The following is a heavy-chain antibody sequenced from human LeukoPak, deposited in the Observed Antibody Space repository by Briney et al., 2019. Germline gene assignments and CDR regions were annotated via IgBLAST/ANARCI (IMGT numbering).Heavy chain of an antibody. D-gene: IGHD4-11*01. J-gene: IGHJ4*02. CDR1: GFTFSTYA. Sequence: QPGGSLRLSCAASGFTFSTYAMSWVRQAPGKGLEWVSAISGGGGSTYYTDSVKGRFTISRDNSKNTLFLQMDSLGAEDTAVYYCAKGPVNTRNLIDYWGQGTLVTVSS. V-gene: IGHV3-23*01. CDR2: ISGGGGST. CDR3: AKGPVNTRNLIDY.